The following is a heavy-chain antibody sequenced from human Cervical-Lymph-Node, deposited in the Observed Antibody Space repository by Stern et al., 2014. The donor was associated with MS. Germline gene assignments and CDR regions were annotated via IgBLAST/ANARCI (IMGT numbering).Heavy chain of an antibody. CDR1: GFTVSRDY. V-gene: IGHV3-53*01. CDR3: ARDTSSPERSDW. D-gene: IGHD1-1*01. J-gene: IGHJ4*02. Sequence: VQLVESGGGVIQPGGSLRLSCTASGFTVSRDYMTWVRQAPGKGLAWVSLITNVGSPFVTDSVKGRFTISRDDSKNTVYLHMTSLRAEDTAMYYCARDTSSPERSDWWGQGTLVTVSS. CDR2: ITNVGSP.